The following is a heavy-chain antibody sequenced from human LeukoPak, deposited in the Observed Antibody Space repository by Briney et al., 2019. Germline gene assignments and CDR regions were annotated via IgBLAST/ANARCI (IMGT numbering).Heavy chain of an antibody. CDR3: AKGRDFWSGNWFDP. V-gene: IGHV3-23*01. CDR1: GFTFSSYA. CDR2: ISGSGGST. Sequence: GGSLRLSCAASGFTFSSYAMSWVRQAPGKGLEWVSAISGSGGSTYYADSVKGRFTISGDNSKNTLYLQMNSLRAEDTAVYYCAKGRDFWSGNWFDPWGQGTLVTVSS. D-gene: IGHD3-3*01. J-gene: IGHJ5*02.